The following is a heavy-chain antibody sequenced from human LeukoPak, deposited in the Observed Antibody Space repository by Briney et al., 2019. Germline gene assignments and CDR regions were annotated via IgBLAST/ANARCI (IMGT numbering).Heavy chain of an antibody. J-gene: IGHJ4*02. CDR2: ISGSGGST. Sequence: PGGSLRLSCAASGFTLSSYAMSWVRQARGKGLEGVSAISGSGGSTYYAESVKGRFTISRDNSENTLCLQMNSLRAEDTAVYYCAKGTMARGFDSWGQGALVTASS. CDR1: GFTLSSYA. CDR3: AKGTMARGFDS. D-gene: IGHD3-10*01. V-gene: IGHV3-23*01.